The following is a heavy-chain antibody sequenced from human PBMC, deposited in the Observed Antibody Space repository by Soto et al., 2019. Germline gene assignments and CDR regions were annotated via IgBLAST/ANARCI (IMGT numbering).Heavy chain of an antibody. CDR3: GKDTLDCSGGDCPLYYYYGMDV. D-gene: IGHD2-15*01. J-gene: IGHJ6*02. Sequence: QVQLVESGGGVVQPGTSLRLSCAASGFTFRSYGMHWVRQAPGEGLEWLAVISNDGSNKYLADSVKGRLALSRDNSRNTLYLQINSLRVEDTAVYYCGKDTLDCSGGDCPLYYYYGMDVWGQGTTVTVSS. CDR2: ISNDGSNK. V-gene: IGHV3-30*18. CDR1: GFTFRSYG.